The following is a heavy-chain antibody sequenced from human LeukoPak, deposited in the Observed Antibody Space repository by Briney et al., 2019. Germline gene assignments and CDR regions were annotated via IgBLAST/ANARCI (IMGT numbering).Heavy chain of an antibody. CDR1: GYSFTGYY. CDR2: IKPNSGGT. V-gene: IGHV1-2*02. CDR3: ASQGLLLDS. J-gene: IGHJ5*01. Sequence: ASVKVSCKASGYSFTGYYMHWVRQAPGHRLEWMGWIKPNSGGTNYAQKFQGRVTMTRHTSISTAYMELSRLRSDDTAVFYCASQGLLLDSWGQGTLVTVSS.